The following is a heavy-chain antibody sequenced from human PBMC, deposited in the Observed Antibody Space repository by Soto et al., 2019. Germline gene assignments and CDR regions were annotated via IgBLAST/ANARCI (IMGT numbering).Heavy chain of an antibody. CDR2: TYYRSKWYN. D-gene: IGHD3-22*01. J-gene: IGHJ4*02. Sequence: SQTLSLTCAISGDRVSSNSAAWNWIRQSPSRGLEWLGRTYYRSKWYNDYAVSVKSRITIDPDTSKNQFSLQLNSVTLEDSAVYFFVILMDYYDSSGYFSGAFDFWGQGTLVTVSS. CDR3: VILMDYYDSSGYFSGAFDF. V-gene: IGHV6-1*01. CDR1: GDRVSSNSAA.